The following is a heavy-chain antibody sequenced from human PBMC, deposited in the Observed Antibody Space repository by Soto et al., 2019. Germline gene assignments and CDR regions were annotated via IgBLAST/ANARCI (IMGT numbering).Heavy chain of an antibody. CDR2: IDYSGST. CDR1: GGSISSGDYY. V-gene: IGHV4-31*01. D-gene: IGHD3-3*01. CDR3: ARVDPTTIFGMVTRYYLDY. J-gene: IGHJ4*02. Sequence: QVQLQESGPGLVKPSQTLSLTCSVSGGSISSGDYYWSWIRQHPGKGLEWIGYIDYSGSTYYNPSLNSLDTISADTSKDQFSLKRSSVTAADTAVYYCARVDPTTIFGMVTRYYLDYWGQGTLVTVSS.